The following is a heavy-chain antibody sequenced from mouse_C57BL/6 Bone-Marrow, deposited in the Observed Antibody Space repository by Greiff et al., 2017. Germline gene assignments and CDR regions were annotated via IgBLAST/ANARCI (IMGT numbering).Heavy chain of an antibody. CDR3: ARAWYYCDY. CDR2: INPGSGGT. J-gene: IGHJ2*01. Sequence: VQLQQSGAELVRPGTSVKVSCKASGYAFTNYLIEWVKQRPGQGLEWIGVINPGSGGTNYNEKFKGKATLTADKSSSTAYMQLSSLTSEDSAVYFCARAWYYCDYWGQGTTLTVSS. CDR1: GYAFTNYL. V-gene: IGHV1-54*01.